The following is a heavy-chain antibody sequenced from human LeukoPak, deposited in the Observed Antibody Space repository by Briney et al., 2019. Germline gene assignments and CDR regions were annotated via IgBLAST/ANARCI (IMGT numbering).Heavy chain of an antibody. CDR2: IYTSGIS. CDR3: ARLLVPAASGAFDI. V-gene: IGHV4-4*07. J-gene: IGHJ3*02. CDR1: GGSISSYY. D-gene: IGHD2-2*01. Sequence: SETLSLTCTVSGGSISSYYWSGIRQPAAKGLEWIGRIYTSGISNSDPSLKSRGTISVDLSKRQVSLKLASVTAPDTAVYYCARLLVPAASGAFDIWGQGTIVTVSS.